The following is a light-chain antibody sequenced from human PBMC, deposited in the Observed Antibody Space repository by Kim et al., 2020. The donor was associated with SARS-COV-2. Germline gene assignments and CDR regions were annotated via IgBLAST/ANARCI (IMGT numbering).Light chain of an antibody. J-gene: IGKJ1*01. Sequence: VSPGERATRSCRASQSVSSNLAWYQQKPGQAPGLLVYGASSRATGVPARFSGSASGTEFTLTISSLQSEDFAVYYCQQYNDWPQTFGQGTKVDIK. V-gene: IGKV3-15*01. CDR2: GAS. CDR3: QQYNDWPQT. CDR1: QSVSSN.